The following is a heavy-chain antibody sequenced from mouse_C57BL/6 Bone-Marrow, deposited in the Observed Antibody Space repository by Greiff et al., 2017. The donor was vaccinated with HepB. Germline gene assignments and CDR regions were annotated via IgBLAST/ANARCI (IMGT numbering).Heavy chain of an antibody. CDR2: IYPGSGST. CDR3: ARDDGYFLYYFDY. J-gene: IGHJ2*01. V-gene: IGHV1-55*01. Sequence: QVQLKESGAELVKPGASVKMSCKASGYTFTSYWITWVKQRPGQGLEWIGDIYPGSGSTNYNEKFTSKATLTVDTSSSTAYMQLSSLTSEDSAVYYCARDDGYFLYYFDYWGQGTTLTVSS. CDR1: GYTFTSYW. D-gene: IGHD2-3*01.